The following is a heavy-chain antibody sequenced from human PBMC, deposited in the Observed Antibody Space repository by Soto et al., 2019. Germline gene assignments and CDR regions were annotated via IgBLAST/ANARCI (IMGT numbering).Heavy chain of an antibody. CDR1: GFTFSSYW. V-gene: IGHV3-7*01. Sequence: GSLRLSCAASGFTFSSYWMSWVRQAPGKGLEWVANIKQDGSEKYYVDSVKGRFTISRDNAKNSLYLQMNSLRAEDTAVYYCARDGKGSVRGYYYYGMDVWGQGTTVTVSS. J-gene: IGHJ6*02. CDR3: ARDGKGSVRGYYYYGMDV. D-gene: IGHD3-10*01. CDR2: IKQDGSEK.